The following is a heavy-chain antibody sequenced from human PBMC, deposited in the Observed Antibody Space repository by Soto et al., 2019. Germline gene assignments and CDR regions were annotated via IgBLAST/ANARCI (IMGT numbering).Heavy chain of an antibody. CDR1: GGSFSGYY. CDR2: INHSGST. D-gene: IGHD2-2*01. CDR3: ARGRRCSSTSCPRTRGNWFDP. Sequence: SETLSLTCAVYGGSFSGYYWSWIRQPPGKGLEWIGEINHSGSTNYNPSLKSRVTISVDTSKNQFSLKLSSVTAADTAVYYCARGRRCSSTSCPRTRGNWFDPWGQGTLVTVSS. V-gene: IGHV4-34*01. J-gene: IGHJ5*02.